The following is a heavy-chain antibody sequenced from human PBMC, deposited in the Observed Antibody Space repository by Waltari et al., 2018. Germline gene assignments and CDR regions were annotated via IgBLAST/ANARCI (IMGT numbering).Heavy chain of an antibody. CDR2: IYYSGST. V-gene: IGHV4-59*05. D-gene: IGHD5-18*01. Sequence: VQLVDSGGGLIQPGGSLRLSCAPSGFTVSSNYMSWLRQAPGKGLEWIGSIYYSGSTYYNPSLKSRVTISVDTSKNQFSLKLSSVTAADTAVYYCARDQPGDSYAGGAFDIWGQGTMVTVSS. J-gene: IGHJ3*02. CDR3: ARDQPGDSYAGGAFDI. CDR1: GFTVSSNY.